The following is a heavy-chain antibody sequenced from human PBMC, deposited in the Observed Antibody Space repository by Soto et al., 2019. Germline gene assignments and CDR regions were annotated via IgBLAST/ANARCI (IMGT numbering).Heavy chain of an antibody. D-gene: IGHD2-15*01. J-gene: IGHJ3*02. V-gene: IGHV1-69*13. Sequence: GASVKVSCKASGGTFSSYAISWVRQAPGQGLEWMGGIIPIFGTANYAQKFQGRVTITADESTSTAYMELSSLRSDDTAVYYCARDRGSGGSADAFDIWGQGTMVTVSS. CDR2: IIPIFGTA. CDR1: GGTFSSYA. CDR3: ARDRGSGGSADAFDI.